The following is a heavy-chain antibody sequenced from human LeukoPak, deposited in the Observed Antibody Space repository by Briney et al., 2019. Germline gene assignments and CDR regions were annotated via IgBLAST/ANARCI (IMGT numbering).Heavy chain of an antibody. D-gene: IGHD3-22*01. CDR2: ISSSSSTI. V-gene: IGHV3-48*04. CDR1: GFTFSSYS. J-gene: IGHJ4*02. Sequence: GGSLRLSCAASGFTFSSYSMNWVRQAPGKGLEWVSYISSSSSTIYYADSVKGRFTISRDNAKNSLYLQMNSLRAEDTAVYYCARDATHYYDSRLQPPEWGQGTLVTVSS. CDR3: ARDATHYYDSRLQPPE.